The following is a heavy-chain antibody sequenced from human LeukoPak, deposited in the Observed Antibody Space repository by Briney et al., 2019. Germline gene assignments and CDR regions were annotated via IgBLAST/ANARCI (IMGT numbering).Heavy chain of an antibody. D-gene: IGHD4-17*01. CDR2: ISGSGGST. J-gene: IGHJ5*02. Sequence: PGGSLRLSCAASGFTFSSYAMSWVRQAPGKGLEWVSAISGSGGSTYYADSVKGRFTISRGNSKNTLYLLMTSLRADDTAVYYCATVKYDYGDPVGWFDPWGQGTLVTVSS. CDR3: ATVKYDYGDPVGWFDP. V-gene: IGHV3-23*01. CDR1: GFTFSSYA.